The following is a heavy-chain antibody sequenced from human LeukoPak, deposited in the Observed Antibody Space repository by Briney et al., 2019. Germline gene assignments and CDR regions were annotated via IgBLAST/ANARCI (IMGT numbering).Heavy chain of an antibody. V-gene: IGHV4-59*08. Sequence: ETLSLTCTVSGDSISSYYWSWIRQPPGKGLEWIGYIYYTGNTNYNPSLKSRVTISVDTSKNQFSLKLTSVTAADTAVYYCAHFKGGSFDFWGQGTMVTVSS. CDR3: AHFKGGSFDF. CDR2: IYYTGNT. CDR1: GDSISSYY. D-gene: IGHD1-26*01. J-gene: IGHJ3*01.